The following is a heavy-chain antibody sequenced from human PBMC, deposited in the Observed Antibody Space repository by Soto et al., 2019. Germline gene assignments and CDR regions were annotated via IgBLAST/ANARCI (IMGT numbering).Heavy chain of an antibody. CDR1: GFTFSRYS. CDR2: MTSSGTYI. CDR3: ARDGRYAELIASSHDAFDF. J-gene: IGHJ3*01. V-gene: IGHV3-21*01. D-gene: IGHD3-10*01. Sequence: GGSLRLSCAASGFTFSRYSMNWVRQAPGKGLEWVSSMTSSGTYIYYADSVRGRFTISRDNAKSSLYLQMNSLRAEDTAVYYCARDGRYAELIASSHDAFDFWGRGAMVTVSS.